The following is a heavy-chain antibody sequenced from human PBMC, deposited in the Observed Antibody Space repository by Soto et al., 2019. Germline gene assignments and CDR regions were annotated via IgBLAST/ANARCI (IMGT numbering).Heavy chain of an antibody. J-gene: IGHJ4*02. Sequence: ETLSLTCTVSGGSISSSSYYWGWVRQAPGKGLEWVANIKQDGSEKYYVDSVKGRFTISRDNAKNSLYLQMNSLRAEDTAVYYCARGNDDFWSGYFDYWGQGTLVTVSS. CDR3: ARGNDDFWSGYFDY. V-gene: IGHV3-7*01. CDR2: IKQDGSEK. CDR1: GGSISSSSYY. D-gene: IGHD3-3*01.